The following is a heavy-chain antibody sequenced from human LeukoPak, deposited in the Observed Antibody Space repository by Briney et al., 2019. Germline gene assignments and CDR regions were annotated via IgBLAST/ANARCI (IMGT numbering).Heavy chain of an antibody. D-gene: IGHD2-8*01. CDR1: GGSISSSSYY. CDR3: ARVRWDIVLMVYATPGSAFDI. Sequence: KPSETLSLTCTVSGGSISSSSYYWGWIRQPPGKGLEWIGSIYYSGSTYYNPSLKSRVTISVDTSKNQFSLKLSSVTAADTAVYYCARVRWDIVLMVYATPGSAFDIWGQGTMVTVSS. J-gene: IGHJ3*02. V-gene: IGHV4-39*07. CDR2: IYYSGST.